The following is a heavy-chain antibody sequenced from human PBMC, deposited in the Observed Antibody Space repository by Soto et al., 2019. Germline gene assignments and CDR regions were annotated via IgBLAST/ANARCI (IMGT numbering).Heavy chain of an antibody. Sequence: QVQLVQSGAEVKKPGASVKVSCKASGYTFTSYGISWVRQAPGQGLEWMGWISAYNGNTNYVQKLQGRVTMTTDTSTSTAYMELRSLRSDDTAVYYCARDSGYSSGWYVSDYYYGMDVWGQGTTVTVSS. CDR2: ISAYNGNT. CDR3: ARDSGYSSGWYVSDYYYGMDV. J-gene: IGHJ6*02. D-gene: IGHD6-19*01. V-gene: IGHV1-18*01. CDR1: GYTFTSYG.